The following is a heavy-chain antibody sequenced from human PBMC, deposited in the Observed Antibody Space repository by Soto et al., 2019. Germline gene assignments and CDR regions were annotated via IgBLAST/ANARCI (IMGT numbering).Heavy chain of an antibody. CDR2: IYYSGST. J-gene: IGHJ6*02. Sequence: LSLTCTVSGGSISSYYWSWIRQPPGKGLEWVGYIYYSGSTNYNPSLKSRVTISVDTSKNQFSLKLSSVTAADTAVYYCARDRVDYGMDVWGQGTTVTVSS. D-gene: IGHD3-3*01. V-gene: IGHV4-59*01. CDR3: ARDRVDYGMDV. CDR1: GGSISSYY.